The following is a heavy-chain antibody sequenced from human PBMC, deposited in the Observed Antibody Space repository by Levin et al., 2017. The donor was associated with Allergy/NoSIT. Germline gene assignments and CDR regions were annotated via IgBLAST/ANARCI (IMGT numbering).Heavy chain of an antibody. CDR2: IWYDGSNQ. Sequence: GESLKISCAASGFTFRSYGMHWVRQAPGKGLEWVGVIWYDGSNQYHADSVKGRFTISRDNSKNTLHLQMNSLRAEDTAVYYCARDRNWGQRYWYLDLWGRGALVTVSS. D-gene: IGHD7-27*01. CDR1: GFTFRSYG. V-gene: IGHV3-33*01. J-gene: IGHJ2*01. CDR3: ARDRNWGQRYWYLDL.